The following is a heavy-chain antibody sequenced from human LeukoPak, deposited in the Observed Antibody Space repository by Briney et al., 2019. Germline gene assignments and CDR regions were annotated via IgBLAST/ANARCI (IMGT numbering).Heavy chain of an antibody. CDR3: AREFYYDSSGYYSVYFDY. D-gene: IGHD3-22*01. CDR2: IYTSGST. V-gene: IGHV4-61*02. CDR1: GGSISSGSYY. Sequence: SETLSPTCTVSGGSISSGSYYWSWIRQPAGKGLEWIGRIYTSGSTNYNPSLKSRVTISVDTSKNQFSLKLSSVTAADTAVYYCAREFYYDSSGYYSVYFDYWGQGTLVTVSS. J-gene: IGHJ4*02.